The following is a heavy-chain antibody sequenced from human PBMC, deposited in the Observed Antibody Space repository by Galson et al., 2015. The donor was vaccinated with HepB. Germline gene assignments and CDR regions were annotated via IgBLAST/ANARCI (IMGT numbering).Heavy chain of an antibody. CDR1: GGSISSGGYY. CDR2: IYYSGST. CDR3: ARDRVPAAGGWFDP. Sequence: TLSLTCTVSGGSISSGGYYWSWIRQHPGKGLEWIGYIYYSGSTYYNPSLKSRVTISVDTSKNQFSLKLSSVTAADTAVYYCARDRVPAAGGWFDPWGQGTLVTVSS. D-gene: IGHD2-2*01. J-gene: IGHJ5*02. V-gene: IGHV4-31*03.